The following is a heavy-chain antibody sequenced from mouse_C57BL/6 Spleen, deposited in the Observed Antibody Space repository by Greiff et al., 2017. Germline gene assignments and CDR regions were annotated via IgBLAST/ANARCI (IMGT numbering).Heavy chain of an antibody. Sequence: QVQLQQPGAELVMPGASVKLSCKASGYTFTSYWMHWVKQRPGQGLEWIGEIDPSDSYTNYNQKFKGKSTLTVDKSSSTAYMQLSSLTSEDSAVXYCARSYYGSTSRLYYFDYWGQGTTLTVSS. J-gene: IGHJ2*01. V-gene: IGHV1-69*01. CDR1: GYTFTSYW. D-gene: IGHD1-1*01. CDR3: ARSYYGSTSRLYYFDY. CDR2: IDPSDSYT.